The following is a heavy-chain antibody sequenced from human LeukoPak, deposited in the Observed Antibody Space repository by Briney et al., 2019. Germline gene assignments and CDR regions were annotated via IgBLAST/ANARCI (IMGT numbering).Heavy chain of an antibody. CDR2: ISHDGSNK. CDR3: AKEIYYGSGSYPDY. J-gene: IGHJ4*02. V-gene: IGHV3-30*18. D-gene: IGHD3-10*01. CDR1: GFTFSSYG. Sequence: GGSLRLSCAASGFTFSSYGMHWVRQVPAKGLERVAVISHDGSNKYYVDSVKGRFTISRDNSKNTVYLQMNSLRPEDTAVYYCAKEIYYGSGSYPDYWGQGTLVTVSS.